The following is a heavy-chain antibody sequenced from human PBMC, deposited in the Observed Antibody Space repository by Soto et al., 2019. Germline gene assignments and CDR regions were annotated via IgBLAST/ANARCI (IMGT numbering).Heavy chain of an antibody. Sequence: KGLEWIGESYHSGSTNYNPSLKSRVTISVDRSKNQFSLKLSSVTAADMAVYYCAMSIGYYDILHRYYFDYSSQGTLDIVSS. J-gene: IGHJ4*01. V-gene: IGHV4-4*02. CDR3: AMSIGYYDILHRYYFDY. D-gene: IGHD3-9*01. CDR2: SYHSGST.